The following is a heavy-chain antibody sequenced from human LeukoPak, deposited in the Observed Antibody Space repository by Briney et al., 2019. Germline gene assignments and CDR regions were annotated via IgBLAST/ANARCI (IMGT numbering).Heavy chain of an antibody. CDR2: IYYSGST. CDR3: ASSPLRYCSSTSCSKYYYYYMDV. Sequence: SETLSLTCTVSGGSISSYYWSWIRQPPGKGLEWLGYIYYSGSTNYNPSLKSRVTISVDTSKNQFSLKLSSVTAADTAVYHCASSPLRYCSSTSCSKYYYYYMDVWGKGTTVTVSS. J-gene: IGHJ6*03. V-gene: IGHV4-59*01. CDR1: GGSISSYY. D-gene: IGHD2-2*01.